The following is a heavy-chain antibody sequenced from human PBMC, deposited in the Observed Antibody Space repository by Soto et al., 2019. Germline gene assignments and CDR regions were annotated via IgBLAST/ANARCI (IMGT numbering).Heavy chain of an antibody. V-gene: IGHV1-2*02. D-gene: IGHD3-9*01. Sequence: ASVKVSCKASGYTFSDYYMHWVRQAPGQGLEWMGWINPSSGDTNYAQKFQGRVTMTRDTSISTAYMELSRLRSDDTAVYYCVRDRDYDKNWFDPWGQGTLVTGS. J-gene: IGHJ5*02. CDR1: GYTFSDYY. CDR3: VRDRDYDKNWFDP. CDR2: INPSSGDT.